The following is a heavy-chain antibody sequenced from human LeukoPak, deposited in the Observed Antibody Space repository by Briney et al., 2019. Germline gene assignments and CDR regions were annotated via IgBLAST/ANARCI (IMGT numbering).Heavy chain of an antibody. J-gene: IGHJ4*02. D-gene: IGHD2/OR15-2a*01. CDR2: ISWNSGSI. CDR3: AKDRNPGIVRLFDY. CDR1: GFTFDDYA. Sequence: GGSLRLSCEASGFTFDDYAMHWVRQAPGKGLEWVSGISWNSGSIGYADSVKGRFTISRDNAKNSLYLQMNSLRAEDTALYYCAKDRNPGIVRLFDYWGQGTLVTVSS. V-gene: IGHV3-9*01.